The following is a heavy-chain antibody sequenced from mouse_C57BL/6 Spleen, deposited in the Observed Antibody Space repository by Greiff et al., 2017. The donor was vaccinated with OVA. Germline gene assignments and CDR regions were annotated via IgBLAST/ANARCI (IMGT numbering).Heavy chain of an antibody. Sequence: VQLQQPGAELVKPGASVKLSCKASGYTFTSYWMHWVKQRPGQGLEWIGMIHPNSGSTNYNEKFKSKATLTVDKSSSTAYMQLSSLTSEDSAVYYCARSVTTGYFDVWGTGTTVTVSS. D-gene: IGHD1-1*01. CDR3: ARSVTTGYFDV. J-gene: IGHJ1*03. CDR2: IHPNSGST. V-gene: IGHV1-64*01. CDR1: GYTFTSYW.